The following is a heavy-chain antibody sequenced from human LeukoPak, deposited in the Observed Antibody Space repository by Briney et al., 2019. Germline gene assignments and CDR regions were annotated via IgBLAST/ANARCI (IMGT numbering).Heavy chain of an antibody. CDR2: IIPILGIA. V-gene: IGHV1-69*04. CDR1: GGTFSSYA. Sequence: SVKVSCKASGGTFSSYAISWVRQAPGQGLEWMGRIIPILGIANYAQKFQGRVTITVDKSTSTAYMELSSLRSEDTAVYYCARDRDTIFRFDPWGQGTLVTVSS. CDR3: ARDRDTIFRFDP. J-gene: IGHJ5*02. D-gene: IGHD3-3*01.